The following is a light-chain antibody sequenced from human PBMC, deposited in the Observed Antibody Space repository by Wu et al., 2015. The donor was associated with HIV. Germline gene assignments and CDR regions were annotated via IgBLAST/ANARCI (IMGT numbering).Light chain of an antibody. CDR2: AAS. Sequence: DIQLTQSPSFLSASLGDRVTITCRASQGISSYLAWYQQIPGEAPKLLIYAASTLQSGVPSRFSGSGSGTDFTLTISSLQPEDFATYYCQQLNNYPPTFGGGTKVETK. CDR1: QGISSY. V-gene: IGKV1-9*01. CDR3: QQLNNYPPT. J-gene: IGKJ4*01.